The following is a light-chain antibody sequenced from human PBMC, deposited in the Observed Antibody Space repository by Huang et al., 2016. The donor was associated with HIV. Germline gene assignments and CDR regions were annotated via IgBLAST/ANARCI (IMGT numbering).Light chain of an antibody. CDR3: QQYDNWPRT. J-gene: IGKJ1*01. CDR2: AAS. CDR1: QSVSNK. V-gene: IGKV3-15*01. Sequence: EIVMTQSPATLSVSPGERATLSCRASQSVSNKLAWYQQQPGQAPSLLIYAASTRATGIPARFSGSGSGTEFSLTISSLESEDFAVYHFQQYDNWPRTFGQGTKVEFK.